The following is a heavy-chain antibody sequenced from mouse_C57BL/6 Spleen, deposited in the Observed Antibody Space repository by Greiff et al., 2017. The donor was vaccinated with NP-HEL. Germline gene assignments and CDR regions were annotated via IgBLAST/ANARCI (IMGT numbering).Heavy chain of an antibody. V-gene: IGHV1-59*01. J-gene: IGHJ1*03. CDR2: IDPSDSYT. CDR1: GYTFTSYW. D-gene: IGHD1-1*01. CDR3: ARGVYYGYWYFDV. Sequence: VQLQQPGAELVRPGTSVKLSCKASGYTFTSYWMHWVKQRPGQGLEWIGVIDPSDSYTNYTQKFKGKATLTVDTSSSTAYMQLSSLTSEDSAVYYCARGVYYGYWYFDVWGTGTTVTVSS.